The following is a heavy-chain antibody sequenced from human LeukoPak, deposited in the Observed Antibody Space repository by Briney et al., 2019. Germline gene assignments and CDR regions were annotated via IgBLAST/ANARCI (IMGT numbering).Heavy chain of an antibody. V-gene: IGHV3-33*06. D-gene: IGHD2-8*01. J-gene: IGHJ6*02. CDR1: GFTFSSYV. CDR3: ANNGVTPNYYYGMNV. Sequence: SGGSLRLSCATPGFTFSSYVMHWVRQAPGKGLGGVADIWYDGSNIHYADSVQGRFTISRDSSKNTLYLQVNSLRAEDTGVYYCANNGVTPNYYYGMNVWGQGTTVAVSS. CDR2: IWYDGSNI.